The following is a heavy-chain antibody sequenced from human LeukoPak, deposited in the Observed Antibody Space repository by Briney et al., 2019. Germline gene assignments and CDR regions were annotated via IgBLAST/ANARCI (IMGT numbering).Heavy chain of an antibody. CDR1: GFTFDDYA. J-gene: IGHJ6*02. Sequence: GGSLRLSCAASGFTFDDYAMHWVRQAPGKGLEWVSGISWNSGSIGYADSVKGRFTISRDNAKNSLYLQMNSLRAEDTALYYCARDMTTFGVVTSHYYYYGMDVWGQGTTVTVSS. V-gene: IGHV3-9*01. CDR3: ARDMTTFGVVTSHYYYYGMDV. CDR2: ISWNSGSI. D-gene: IGHD3-3*01.